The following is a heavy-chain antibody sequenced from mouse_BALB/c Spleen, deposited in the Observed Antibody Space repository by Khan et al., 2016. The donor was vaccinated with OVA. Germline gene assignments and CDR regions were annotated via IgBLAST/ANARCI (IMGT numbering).Heavy chain of an antibody. J-gene: IGHJ3*01. CDR3: TRSTFAY. V-gene: IGHV1-15*01. CDR2: IDPKTGVT. CDR1: GYTFPDYE. Sequence: QVQLKQSGAELVRPGASVTLSCKAAGYTFPDYELHWVKQTPVHGLEWIGVIDPKTGVTAYNQKFKGKATLTADKSSSTAYMELRSLTSEDSAVYYCTRSTFAYWGQGTLVTVSA.